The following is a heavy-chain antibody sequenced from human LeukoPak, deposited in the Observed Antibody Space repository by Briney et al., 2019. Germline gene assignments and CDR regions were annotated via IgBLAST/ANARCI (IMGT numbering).Heavy chain of an antibody. V-gene: IGHV1-3*01. J-gene: IGHJ4*02. Sequence: ASVKVSCKASGYTFTSYAMHWVRQAPGQRLEWMGWINAGNGNTKYSQKFQGRVTITRDTSASTAYMELSSLRSEDTAVYYCARDSVVVPAAIRLLGYWGQGTLVTVSS. D-gene: IGHD2-2*01. CDR2: INAGNGNT. CDR1: GYTFTSYA. CDR3: ARDSVVVPAAIRLLGY.